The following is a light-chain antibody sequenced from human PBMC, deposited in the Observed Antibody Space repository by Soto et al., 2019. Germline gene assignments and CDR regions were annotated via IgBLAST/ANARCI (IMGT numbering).Light chain of an antibody. CDR1: QSVSSSY. CDR3: QQYGSSPIT. CDR2: GAS. Sequence: NVLTQSAGTLSLSPGERATLSCRASQSVSSSYLAWYQQKPGQALRLLIYGASSRATGIPDRFSGSGSGTNFTLTISRLEPEDFAVYYCQQYGSSPITLGQGTRLEIK. V-gene: IGKV3-20*01. J-gene: IGKJ5*01.